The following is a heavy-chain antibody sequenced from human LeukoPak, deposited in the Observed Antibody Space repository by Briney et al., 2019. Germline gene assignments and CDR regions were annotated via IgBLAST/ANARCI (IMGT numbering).Heavy chain of an antibody. CDR1: GYSFTNYW. CDR2: IYPGDSNT. V-gene: IGHV5-51*01. CDR3: ARLYCTSTTCYHREFDF. D-gene: IGHD2-2*01. J-gene: IGHJ4*02. Sequence: GESLKISCQGSGYSFTNYWIAWVRRMPGKGLECMGIIYPGDSNTKYSPSFQGLVTISADKSISTAYLQWSSLKASDTSIYYCARLYCTSTTCYHREFDFWGQGTLVTVSS.